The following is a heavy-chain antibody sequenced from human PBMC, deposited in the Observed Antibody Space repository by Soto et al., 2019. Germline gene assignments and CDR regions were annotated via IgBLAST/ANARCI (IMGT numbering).Heavy chain of an antibody. J-gene: IGHJ4*02. CDR3: ARHPRGAPADGEYSFVYSSRPYYFYT. Sequence: SETLSLTCTVSGGSISSSSYYWGWIRQPPGKGLEWIGSIYYSGSTYYNPSLKSRVTLSVDTSKNQFSLKLSSVTAADTAVYYCARHPRGAPADGEYSFVYSSRPYYFYTWAKGTLVAVSS. D-gene: IGHD5-18*01. V-gene: IGHV4-39*01. CDR1: GGSISSSSYY. CDR2: IYYSGST.